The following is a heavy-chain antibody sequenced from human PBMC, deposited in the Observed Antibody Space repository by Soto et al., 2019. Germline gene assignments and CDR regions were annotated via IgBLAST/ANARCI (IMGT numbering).Heavy chain of an antibody. J-gene: IGHJ5*02. Sequence: QVQLQESGPGLVKPSETLSLTCTVSGGSISSYYWSWIRQPPGKGLAWIGYFYYSGSTNYNPSLQRRVTLSLDTSKNLFALKLSSVTAADRAVYYFEKARLLLLWFGEPTLSDPWFQGTLVTVSS. CDR3: EKARLLLLWFGEPTLSDP. D-gene: IGHD3-10*01. CDR2: FYYSGST. V-gene: IGHV4-59*01. CDR1: GGSISSYY.